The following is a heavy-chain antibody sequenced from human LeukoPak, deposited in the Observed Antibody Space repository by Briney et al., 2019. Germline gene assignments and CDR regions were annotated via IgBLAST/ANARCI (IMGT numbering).Heavy chain of an antibody. CDR3: ARDRFEMVTTYYYGTDV. D-gene: IGHD5-24*01. V-gene: IGHV3-53*01. Sequence: SGGSLRLSCAASGFTVSSNYMSWVRQAPGKGLEWVSVIYSGGSTYYADSVKGRFTISRDNSKNTLYLQMNSLRAEDTAVYYCARDRFEMVTTYYYGTDVWGQGTTVTVSS. CDR1: GFTVSSNY. CDR2: IYSGGST. J-gene: IGHJ6*02.